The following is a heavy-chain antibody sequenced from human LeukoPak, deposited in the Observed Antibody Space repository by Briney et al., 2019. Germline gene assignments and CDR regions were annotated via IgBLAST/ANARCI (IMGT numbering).Heavy chain of an antibody. D-gene: IGHD5-24*01. V-gene: IGHV3-7*01. J-gene: IGHJ4*02. CDR2: IKEDGSET. CDR3: ARETPRRGETRDGYR. CDR1: GFTFDDYG. Sequence: GGSLRLSCAASGFTFDDYGMSWVRQAPGKGLECLANIKEDGSETYYADSVKGRFTISRDNPKNLLFLQINSLRVEDTAVYYCARETPRRGETRDGYRWGQGTLVTVSS.